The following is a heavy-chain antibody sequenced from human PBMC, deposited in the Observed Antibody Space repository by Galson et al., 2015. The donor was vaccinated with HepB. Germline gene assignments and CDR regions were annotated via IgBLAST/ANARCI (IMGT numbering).Heavy chain of an antibody. CDR2: INPSGSVGNT. D-gene: IGHD5-24*01. CDR1: GYTFTSYY. CDR3: ARATGDGYNGADY. V-gene: IGHV1-46*01. J-gene: IGHJ4*02. Sequence: SVKVSCKASGYTFTSYYIHWVRQAPGQGLEWMGIINPSGSVGNTAYAQKFQGGVTMTGDTSTSTVYMILSSLRSEDTAVYYCARATGDGYNGADYWGQGTLVTVSS.